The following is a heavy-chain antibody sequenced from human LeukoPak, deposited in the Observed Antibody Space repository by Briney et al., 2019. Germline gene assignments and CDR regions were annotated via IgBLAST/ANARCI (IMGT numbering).Heavy chain of an antibody. V-gene: IGHV4-59*01. D-gene: IGHD5-18*01. CDR2: IYYSGST. J-gene: IGHJ3*02. CDR3: ARGRYSYGFSARSGFDI. CDR1: GGSISSYY. Sequence: SETLSLTCTVSGGSISSYYWNWIRQPPGKGLEWIGYIYYSGSTNYNPSLKSRVTISVDTSKNQFSLKLSSVTAADTAVYYCARGRYSYGFSARSGFDIWGQGTMVTVSS.